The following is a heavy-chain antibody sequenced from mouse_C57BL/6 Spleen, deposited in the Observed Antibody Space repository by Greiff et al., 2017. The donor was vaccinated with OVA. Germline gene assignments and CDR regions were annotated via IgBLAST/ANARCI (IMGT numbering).Heavy chain of an antibody. CDR2: IDPSDSET. D-gene: IGHD2-1*01. J-gene: IGHJ3*01. V-gene: IGHV1-52*01. CDR1: GYTFTSYW. CDR3: ARAPHYYGNSWFAY. Sequence: QVQLQQPGAELVRPGSSVKLSCKASGYTFTSYWMHWVKQRPIQGLEWIGNIDPSDSETHYNQKFKDKATLTVDKSPSTAYMQLSSLTSEDSAVYYCARAPHYYGNSWFAYWGQGTLVTVSA.